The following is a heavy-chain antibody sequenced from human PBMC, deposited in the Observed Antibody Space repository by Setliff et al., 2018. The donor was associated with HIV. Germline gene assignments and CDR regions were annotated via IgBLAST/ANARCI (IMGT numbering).Heavy chain of an antibody. CDR2: IYYTGNT. CDR1: GGSITSYY. J-gene: IGHJ4*02. V-gene: IGHV4-59*08. CDR3: ARLLEGPDYSSDFRYFAWCPDV. Sequence: PSETLSLTCTVCGGSITSYYWSWIRQPPGKGLEWIRYIYYTGNTNYNPSLQSRVSISIDMANSLFSQELSSVTAADTAVYYCARLLEGPDYSSDFRYFAWCPDVWGQGTLVTVSS. D-gene: IGHD3-9*01.